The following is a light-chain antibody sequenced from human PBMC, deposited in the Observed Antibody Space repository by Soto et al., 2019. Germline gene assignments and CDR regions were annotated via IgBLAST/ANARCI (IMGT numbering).Light chain of an antibody. Sequence: DIQMTQSPSTLPASVGDRVTITCRASQSISNWLAWYQQKPGKAPKLLIYDATTLQSGDPSRFSGSASGTEFTLTIRSLQPDDFATYYCQQYNSYSPLTFGGGTKVEIK. CDR1: QSISNW. CDR3: QQYNSYSPLT. CDR2: DAT. J-gene: IGKJ4*01. V-gene: IGKV1-5*01.